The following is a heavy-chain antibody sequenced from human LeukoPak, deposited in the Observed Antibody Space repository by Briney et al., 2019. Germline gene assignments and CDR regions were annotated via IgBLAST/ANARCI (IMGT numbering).Heavy chain of an antibody. Sequence: SQTLSLTCTVSGGPISSGDYYWSWIRQHPGKGLEWFGYIYYSGTTYYNPSLKSRVTISVDTSKNQFSLRLTSVTAADTAVYYCAIGHTRSDYWGQGTLVTVSS. CDR1: GGPISSGDYY. V-gene: IGHV4-31*03. CDR2: IYYSGTT. CDR3: AIGHTRSDY. J-gene: IGHJ4*02.